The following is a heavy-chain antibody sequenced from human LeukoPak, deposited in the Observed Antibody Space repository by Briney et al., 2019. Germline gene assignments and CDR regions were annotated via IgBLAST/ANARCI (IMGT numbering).Heavy chain of an antibody. CDR1: GGSISSSNYY. V-gene: IGHV4-39*01. CDR3: ERHSSMTTGYIAY. CDR2: IYYSGST. Sequence: SETLSLTCTVSGGSISSSNYYWGWIRQPPGKGLEWIGSIYYSGSTYYNPSLKSRVTISVDTSKNQFSLKLSSVTAADTAVYYCERHSSMTTGYIAYWGQGTLVTVSS. J-gene: IGHJ4*02. D-gene: IGHD4-17*01.